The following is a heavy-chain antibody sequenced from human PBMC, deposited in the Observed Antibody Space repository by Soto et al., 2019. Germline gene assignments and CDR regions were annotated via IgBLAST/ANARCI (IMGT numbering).Heavy chain of an antibody. J-gene: IGHJ4*01. Sequence: SWIRQXPGKGLEWFGEINHSGSTNYNPSLKSRVTISVDTSKNQFSLKLSSVTAAATAVDFCASQSSTTNFGFWGHGPLVTASS. V-gene: IGHV4-34*01. CDR3: ASQSSTTNFGF. CDR2: INHSGST. D-gene: IGHD4-17*01.